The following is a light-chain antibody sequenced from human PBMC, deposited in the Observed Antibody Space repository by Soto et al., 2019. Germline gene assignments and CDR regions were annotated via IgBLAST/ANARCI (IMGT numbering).Light chain of an antibody. CDR2: GAS. CDR3: QQYDNSPIT. V-gene: IGKV3-20*01. CDR1: QSVNSFY. Sequence: IVLTQSPGTLSLYPGERATLSCRASQSVNSFYLAWFQQKPGQAPRLLIYGASTRATGIPDRFSGSGSGTDFTLTISRLEPEDFAVYYCQQYDNSPITFGQGTRLAI. J-gene: IGKJ5*01.